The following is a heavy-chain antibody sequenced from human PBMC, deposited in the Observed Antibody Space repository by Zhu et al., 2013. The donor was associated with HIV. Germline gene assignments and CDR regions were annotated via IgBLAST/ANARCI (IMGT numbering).Heavy chain of an antibody. CDR1: GYTFTAYH. J-gene: IGHJ6*03. CDR3: ARVRGEGDGAYYYHYMDV. CDR2: INSNSGGT. D-gene: IGHD3-10*01. V-gene: IGHV1-2*02. Sequence: QVQLVQSGAEVKKPGASLKVSCRASGYTFTAYHLHWIRQAPGQRLERMGWINSNSGGTNYAQRFQGRVTMTRDTSISTAYMELSRLRSDDTAVYYCARVRGEGDGAYYYHYMDVWGKGTTVTVSS.